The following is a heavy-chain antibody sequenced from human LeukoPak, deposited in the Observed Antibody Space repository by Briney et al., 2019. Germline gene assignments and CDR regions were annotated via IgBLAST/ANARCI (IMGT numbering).Heavy chain of an antibody. J-gene: IGHJ4*02. Sequence: SETLSLTCTVSGGSISNYYWSWIRQSPEKGLEWIGYIHDSGSTNYNPSLKSRVTISVDTSKNQFSLRLSSVTAADTAVYYCARLDAAAGRYLQFFYWGQGTLVTVSS. CDR3: ARLDAAAGRYLQFFY. V-gene: IGHV4-59*08. CDR2: IHDSGST. D-gene: IGHD5-24*01. CDR1: GGSISNYY.